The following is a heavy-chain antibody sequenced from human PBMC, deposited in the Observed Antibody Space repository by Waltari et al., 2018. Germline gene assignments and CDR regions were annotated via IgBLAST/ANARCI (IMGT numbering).Heavy chain of an antibody. CDR2: INHSGST. V-gene: IGHV4-34*01. Sequence: GLEWIGEINHSGSTNYNPSLKSRVTISVDTSKNQFSLKLSSVTAADTAVYYCASGWGRYYYYGMDVWGQGTTVTVSS. D-gene: IGHD1-26*01. J-gene: IGHJ6*02. CDR3: ASGWGRYYYYGMDV.